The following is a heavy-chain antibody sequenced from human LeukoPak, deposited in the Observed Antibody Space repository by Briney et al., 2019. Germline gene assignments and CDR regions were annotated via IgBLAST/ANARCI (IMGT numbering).Heavy chain of an antibody. Sequence: SETLSLTCAVYGGFFSGYYARWVRQPPGKGLEWIGEINHSGRTNYNPSLKSRVTISVDTSKNHFSLKLSSVTGADTAGYYCASLMLRGGWPRARMDVWGKGTTVTVSS. CDR2: INHSGRT. V-gene: IGHV4-34*01. CDR1: GGFFSGYY. CDR3: ASLMLRGGWPRARMDV. D-gene: IGHD6-19*01. J-gene: IGHJ6*03.